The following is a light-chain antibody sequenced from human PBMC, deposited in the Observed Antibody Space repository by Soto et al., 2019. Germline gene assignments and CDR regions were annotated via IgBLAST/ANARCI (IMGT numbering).Light chain of an antibody. Sequence: QSALTQPASVSGSPGQSITISCTGTSSDIGSYNLVSWYQQHPGKAPKVMIYEGSKRPSGVSSRFSGSTSGNTASLTISGLQAEDEAAYYCCSYAGSTTVVFGGGTKVTVL. J-gene: IGLJ2*01. CDR2: EGS. CDR1: SSDIGSYNL. V-gene: IGLV2-23*03. CDR3: CSYAGSTTVV.